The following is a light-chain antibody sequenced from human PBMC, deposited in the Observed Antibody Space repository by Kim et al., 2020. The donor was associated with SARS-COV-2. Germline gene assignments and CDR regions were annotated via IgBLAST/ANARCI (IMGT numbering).Light chain of an antibody. CDR3: NSRDSNDNVV. J-gene: IGLJ2*01. V-gene: IGLV3-19*01. Sequence: VALGQTVRNTCQGGSLRSYYATWYQLKPGQAPIVVIYGKNDRPSGIPGRFSGSSSGNTASLTITGTQAGDEADYYCNSRDSNDNVVFGGGTQLTVL. CDR1: SLRSYY. CDR2: GKN.